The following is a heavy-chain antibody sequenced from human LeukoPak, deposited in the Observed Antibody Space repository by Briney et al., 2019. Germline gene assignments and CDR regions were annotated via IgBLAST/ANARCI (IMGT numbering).Heavy chain of an antibody. J-gene: IGHJ4*02. Sequence: SETLSLTCAVYGGSFSGYSWSWIRQPPGKGLEGIGEINHSGSINYNRSLKSRVTISVDTSKHQFSLKLSSVTAADTAVYYCARRGYYGSGSYYWWGQGTLVTVSS. D-gene: IGHD3-10*01. CDR3: ARRGYYGSGSYYW. V-gene: IGHV4-34*01. CDR1: GGSFSGYS. CDR2: INHSGSI.